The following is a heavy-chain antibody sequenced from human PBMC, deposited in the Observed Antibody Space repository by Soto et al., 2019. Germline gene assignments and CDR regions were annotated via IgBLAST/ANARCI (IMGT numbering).Heavy chain of an antibody. J-gene: IGHJ5*02. CDR2: ISYDGSNK. CDR1: GFTFSIYA. V-gene: IGHV3-30-3*01. D-gene: IGHD6-13*01. CDR3: ARNPGIAAAGTFDWFDP. Sequence: QVQLVESGGGVVQPGRSLRLSCAASGFTFSIYAMHWVRQAPGKGLEWVAVISYDGSNKYYADSVKGRFTISRDNSKNTLYLQMNSLRAEDTAVYYCARNPGIAAAGTFDWFDPCGQGTLVTVSS.